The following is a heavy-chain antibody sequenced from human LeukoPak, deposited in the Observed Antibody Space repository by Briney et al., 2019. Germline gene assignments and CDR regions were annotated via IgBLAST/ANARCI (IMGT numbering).Heavy chain of an antibody. CDR1: GFTFSSHG. V-gene: IGHV3-21*01. J-gene: IGHJ4*02. D-gene: IGHD3-22*01. Sequence: GGSLRLSCEASGFTFSSHGMNWVRQTPGKGLEWVSGIGGSGGFITYYADSVKGRFTISRDNAKNSLYLQMNSLRAEDTAVYYCARDVTYYYDSSGYYLVRPLFDYWGQGTLVTVSS. CDR2: IGGSGGFIT. CDR3: ARDVTYYYDSSGYYLVRPLFDY.